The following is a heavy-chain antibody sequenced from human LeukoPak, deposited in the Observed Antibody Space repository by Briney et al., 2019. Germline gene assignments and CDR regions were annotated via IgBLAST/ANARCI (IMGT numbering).Heavy chain of an antibody. Sequence: GGSLRLSCAASGFTFDDYAMHWVRQAPGKGLEWVSLISGDGGSTYYADSVKGRFTISRDNIKNSLYLQMNSLRTEDTALYYCAKDIFPATTNFYFDYWGQGTLVTVSS. D-gene: IGHD5-24*01. CDR2: ISGDGGST. V-gene: IGHV3-43*02. CDR1: GFTFDDYA. J-gene: IGHJ4*02. CDR3: AKDIFPATTNFYFDY.